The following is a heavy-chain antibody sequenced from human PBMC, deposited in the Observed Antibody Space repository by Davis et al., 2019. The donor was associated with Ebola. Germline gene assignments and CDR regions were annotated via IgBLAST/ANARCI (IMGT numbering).Heavy chain of an antibody. CDR1: GFSFSSYG. V-gene: IGHV3-30*03. CDR2: ISYDGSDK. CDR3: ARANSGFYFDY. J-gene: IGHJ4*02. D-gene: IGHD6-19*01. Sequence: GESLKISCAASGFSFSSYGMHWVRQAPGKGLEWVAVISYDGSDKYYADSVKGRFTISRDNSRDTLYLQMISLRAEDTAIYYCARANSGFYFDYWGQGTLVTVSS.